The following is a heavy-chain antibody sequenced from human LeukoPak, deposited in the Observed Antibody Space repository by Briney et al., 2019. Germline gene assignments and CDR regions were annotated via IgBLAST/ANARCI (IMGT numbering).Heavy chain of an antibody. V-gene: IGHV1-69*13. J-gene: IGHJ6*03. Sequence: SVKVSCKASGGTFSSYAISWVRQAPGQGLEWMGGIIPIFGTANYAQKFQGRVTITADGSTSTAYMELSSLRSEDTAVYYCARVCGLGSVYYYYYMDVWGKGTTVTVSS. CDR1: GGTFSSYA. D-gene: IGHD3/OR15-3a*01. CDR3: ARVCGLGSVYYYYYMDV. CDR2: IIPIFGTA.